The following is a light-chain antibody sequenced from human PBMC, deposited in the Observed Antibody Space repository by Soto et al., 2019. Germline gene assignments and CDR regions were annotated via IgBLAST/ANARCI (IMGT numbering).Light chain of an antibody. CDR2: EVS. CDR1: SSDVGSYSL. J-gene: IGLJ1*01. Sequence: QSVLDQPASVSGSPGQSITISCTGTSSDVGSYSLVSWYQQHPGKAPKLMIYEVSKRPSGVSNRFSASKSGNTASLTISGLQAEDEAVYYCCSYAGSTTLYVFGSGTKVTVL. CDR3: CSYAGSTTLYV. V-gene: IGLV2-23*02.